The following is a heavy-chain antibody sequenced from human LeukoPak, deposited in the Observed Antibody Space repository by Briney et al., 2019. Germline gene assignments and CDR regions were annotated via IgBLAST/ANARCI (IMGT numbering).Heavy chain of an antibody. J-gene: IGHJ3*02. CDR2: IYSSETT. CDR1: GGSISNYY. Sequence: SETLSLTCHVSGGSISNYYWSWIRQPPGKGLEWIGYIYSSETTEYKPSLKSRVTISADTSKNQFSLKLTSVTAADTAIYYCARRNDFDIWCQGTMVTVSS. CDR3: ARRNDFDI. V-gene: IGHV4-4*08.